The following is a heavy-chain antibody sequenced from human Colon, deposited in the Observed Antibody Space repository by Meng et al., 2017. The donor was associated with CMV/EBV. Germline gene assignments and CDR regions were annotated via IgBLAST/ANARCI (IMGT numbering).Heavy chain of an antibody. CDR3: VRAPPDYAGNFDY. CDR2: FSYTSSYI. V-gene: IGHV3-21*06. D-gene: IGHD4-23*01. J-gene: IGHJ4*02. CDR1: GFSLTDHN. Sequence: ATGFSLTDHNMIWVRQAPGKGLEWVSSFSYTSSYIYYADSVKGRFTMSRDNAKNSVFLQMDSLRAEDTAVYYCVRAPPDYAGNFDYWGQGTLVTVSS.